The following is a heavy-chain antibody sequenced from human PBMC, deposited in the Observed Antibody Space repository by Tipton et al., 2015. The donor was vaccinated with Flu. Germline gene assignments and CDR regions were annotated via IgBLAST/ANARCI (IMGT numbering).Heavy chain of an antibody. CDR1: GDSISRGYY. J-gene: IGHJ4*02. CDR3: ARQGQTPAYYFDN. V-gene: IGHV4-38-2*01. Sequence: TLSLTCDVSGDSISRGYYWGWIRQPPGKGLEWIGSIQYSGNTYYNPSLKSRVAMSVDTSKNRFSLKLTSVGAADTARYYCARQGQTPAYYFDNWGQGTLVTVSS. CDR2: IQYSGNT.